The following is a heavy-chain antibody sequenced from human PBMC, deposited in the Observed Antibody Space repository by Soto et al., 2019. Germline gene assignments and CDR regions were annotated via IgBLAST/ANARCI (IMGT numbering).Heavy chain of an antibody. Sequence: GGSLRLSCVASGFTFSSYGINWVRQAPGKGLEWVSAVSSNGGRTYYADSVKGRFTISRDNSKNTLYLQMNSLRAEDTALYYCARGTVTPDYWGQGTMVTVSS. CDR2: VSSNGGRT. CDR1: GFTFSSYG. V-gene: IGHV3-23*01. J-gene: IGHJ4*02. D-gene: IGHD4-4*01. CDR3: ARGTVTPDY.